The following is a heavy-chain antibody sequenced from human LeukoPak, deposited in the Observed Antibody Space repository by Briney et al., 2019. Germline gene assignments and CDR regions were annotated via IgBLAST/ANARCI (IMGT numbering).Heavy chain of an antibody. CDR1: GGSISSYY. J-gene: IGHJ4*02. V-gene: IGHV4-59*08. CDR2: IYYSGST. Sequence: PSETLSLTCTVSGGSISSYYWSWIRQPPGKGLEWIGYIYYSGSTNYNPSLKSRVTISVDTSKNQFSLKLSSVTAADTAVYYCARHMKQQRPGRIDYWGQGTLVTVSS. CDR3: ARHMKQQRPGRIDY. D-gene: IGHD6-13*01.